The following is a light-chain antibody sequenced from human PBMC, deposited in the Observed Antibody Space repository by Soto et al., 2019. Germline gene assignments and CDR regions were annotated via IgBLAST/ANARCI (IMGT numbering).Light chain of an antibody. J-gene: IGKJ3*01. CDR1: QEIISY. CDR2: DTS. CDR3: QQYYNLPFT. V-gene: IGKV1-33*01. Sequence: DIQPTQSHFSLSASVGGPVPLICRASQEIISYLIWYQQKPGKAPKILIHDTSTLETGVPSRFSGSRSGTDFTLTISSLQPEDLATYHCQQYYNLPFTFGQGTKVDI.